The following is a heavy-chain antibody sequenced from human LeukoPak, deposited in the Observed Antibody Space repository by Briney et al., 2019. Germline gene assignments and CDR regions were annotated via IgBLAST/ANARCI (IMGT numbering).Heavy chain of an antibody. CDR2: ISYDGSNK. CDR1: GFTFSSYA. V-gene: IGHV3-30-3*01. J-gene: IGHJ6*02. CDR3: AREPIVVVITSYYYYGMDV. D-gene: IGHD3-22*01. Sequence: PGRSLRLSCAASGFTFSSYAMHWVRQAPGKGLEWVAVISYDGSNKYYADSVKGRFTISRDNSKNTLYLQMNSLRAEDTAVYCCAREPIVVVITSYYYYGMDVWGQGTTVTVSS.